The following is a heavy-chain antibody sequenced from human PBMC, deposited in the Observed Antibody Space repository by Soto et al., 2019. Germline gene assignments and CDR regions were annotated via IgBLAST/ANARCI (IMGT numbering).Heavy chain of an antibody. CDR1: GGSISSSSYY. J-gene: IGHJ4*02. Sequence: SETLYITCTVSGGSISSSSYYWGWLRPPQGTGLERIGYIYWSGSTHYNPPLKRLVPLPVDTYKNEFSLKLSSVTAADGPMYHCARLTWIKLWKPTYFDCGGQGTLVTVSS. CDR3: ARLTWIKLWKPTYFDC. D-gene: IGHD5-18*01. CDR2: IYWSGST. V-gene: IGHV4-39*01.